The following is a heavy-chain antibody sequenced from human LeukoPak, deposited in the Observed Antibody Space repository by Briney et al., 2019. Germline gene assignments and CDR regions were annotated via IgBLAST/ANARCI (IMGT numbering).Heavy chain of an antibody. CDR2: ISGSGGST. Sequence: GSLRLSCAASGFTFSSYAMSWVRQGPGEGVEWVSAISGSGGSTYYADSVKGRFTISRDNSQNTLYLQMNSLRAEDTAVYYCAKEGLKYCTNGVCYTGVDYWGQGTLVTVSS. D-gene: IGHD2-8*01. J-gene: IGHJ4*02. CDR1: GFTFSSYA. V-gene: IGHV3-23*01. CDR3: AKEGLKYCTNGVCYTGVDY.